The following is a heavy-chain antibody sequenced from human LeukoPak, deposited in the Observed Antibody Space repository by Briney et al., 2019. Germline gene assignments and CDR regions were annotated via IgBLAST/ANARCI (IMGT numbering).Heavy chain of an antibody. V-gene: IGHV1-8*03. CDR3: ARLVHNSGWTSRDAFDI. CDR2: MNPNSGNA. CDR1: GYTFTSYY. J-gene: IGHJ3*02. Sequence: GASVKVSCKASGYTFTSYYMHWVRQAPGQGLEWMGWMNPNSGNAGYAQKFQGRVTITRNTSISTAYMELSSLRSEDTAVYYCARLVHNSGWTSRDAFDIWGQGTMVTVSS. D-gene: IGHD6-19*01.